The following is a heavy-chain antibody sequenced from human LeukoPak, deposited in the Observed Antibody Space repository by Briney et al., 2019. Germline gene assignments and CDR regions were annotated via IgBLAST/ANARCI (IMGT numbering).Heavy chain of an antibody. CDR1: GGSISSGDYY. V-gene: IGHV4-30-4*01. CDR3: ARDLRYTVTTLDV. CDR2: IYYRGST. J-gene: IGHJ6*02. D-gene: IGHD4-17*01. Sequence: SETLSLTCTVSGGSISSGDYYWSWIRQPPGKGLEWIGYIYYRGSTYYNPSLKSRVRVSVDTSKNQFSLKLSSVTAADTAVYYCARDLRYTVTTLDVWGQGTTVTVSS.